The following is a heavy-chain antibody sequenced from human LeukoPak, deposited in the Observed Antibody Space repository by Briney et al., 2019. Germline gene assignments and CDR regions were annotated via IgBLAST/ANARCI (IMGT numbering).Heavy chain of an antibody. J-gene: IGHJ6*02. V-gene: IGHV1-69*13. D-gene: IGHD2-15*01. CDR1: GGTFSSYA. Sequence: AAKDSSKASGGTFSSYAISWVPDAPGQGLEWMGGIIPIFGTVHYAQKFQGRGTITADESTSTAYMELSSLRTEDTAVHYSATRSRENCSGGSCYGDYYYYGMDVWGQGTTVTVSS. CDR3: ATRSRENCSGGSCYGDYYYYGMDV. CDR2: IIPIFGTV.